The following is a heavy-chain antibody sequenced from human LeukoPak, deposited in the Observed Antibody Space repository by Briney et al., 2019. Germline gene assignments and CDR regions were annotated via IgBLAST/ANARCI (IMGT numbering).Heavy chain of an antibody. Sequence: GGSLRLSCAASGFTFDDYGMSWVRQAPGKGLEWVSGINWNGGSTGYADSVKGRFTISRDNAKNSLYLQMNSLRAEDTALYYCAGSRGAYYYYYMDVWGKGTTVTVSS. V-gene: IGHV3-20*04. J-gene: IGHJ6*03. CDR1: GFTFDDYG. CDR3: AGSRGAYYYYYMDV. D-gene: IGHD3-10*01. CDR2: INWNGGST.